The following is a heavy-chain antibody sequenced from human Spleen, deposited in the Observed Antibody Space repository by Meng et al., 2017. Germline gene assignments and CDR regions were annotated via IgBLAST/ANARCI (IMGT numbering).Heavy chain of an antibody. CDR3: AKVTMGWRRIAVAEGAVDI. D-gene: IGHD6-19*01. J-gene: IGHJ3*02. CDR1: GFYFNNAW. CDR2: ISGSGGST. V-gene: IGHV3-23*01. Sequence: GESLKISCAASGFYFNNAWMSWVRQAPGKGLEWVSAISGSGGSTYYADSVKGRFTISRDNSKNTLYLQMNSLRAEDTAVYYCAKVTMGWRRIAVAEGAVDIWGQGTMVTVSS.